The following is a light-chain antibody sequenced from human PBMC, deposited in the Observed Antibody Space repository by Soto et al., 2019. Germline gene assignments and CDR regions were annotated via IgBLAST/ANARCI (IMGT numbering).Light chain of an antibody. CDR3: CSFTSSNTHV. V-gene: IGLV2-23*02. CDR1: SSDFGNYNL. CDR2: EVN. Sequence: QSFLTQPASVSGSPGQSITISCTGTSSDFGNYNLVSWYQQHPGKVPKLILFEVNKRPSGVSGRFSGSKSGNTASLTISGLQAEDEADYYCCSFTSSNTHVFGTGTKVTVL. J-gene: IGLJ1*01.